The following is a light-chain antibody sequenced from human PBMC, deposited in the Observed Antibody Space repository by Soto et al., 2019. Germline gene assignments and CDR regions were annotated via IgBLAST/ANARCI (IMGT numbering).Light chain of an antibody. CDR1: SSDVGGYNY. J-gene: IGLJ1*01. CDR2: DVS. CDR3: SSYTSSSTLYV. Sequence: QSALTQPASVSGSPGQSITISCTGTSSDVGGYNYVSWYQQRPGKAPKLMIYDVSNRPSGVSNRFSGSKSGNTASLTISGLQAEDEADYHCSSYTSSSTLYVFGTGTKLTVL. V-gene: IGLV2-14*01.